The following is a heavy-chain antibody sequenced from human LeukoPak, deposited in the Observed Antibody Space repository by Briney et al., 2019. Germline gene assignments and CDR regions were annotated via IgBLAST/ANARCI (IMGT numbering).Heavy chain of an antibody. CDR1: GYTFTGYY. J-gene: IGHJ5*02. Sequence: ASVKVSCKTSGYTFTGYYMHWVRQAPGQGLEWMGVINPNTGGTNYAQKFQGRVTMTRDTSISTAYMELSRLRSDDTAVYYCARDSYYDSSGLFDPWGQGTLVTVSS. V-gene: IGHV1-2*02. CDR3: ARDSYYDSSGLFDP. D-gene: IGHD3-22*01. CDR2: INPNTGGT.